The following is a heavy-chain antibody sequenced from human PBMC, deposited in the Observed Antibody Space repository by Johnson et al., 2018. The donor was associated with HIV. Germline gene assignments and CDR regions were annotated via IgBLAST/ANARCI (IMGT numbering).Heavy chain of an antibody. CDR3: ARGERFGGTQEAFDI. J-gene: IGHJ3*02. V-gene: IGHV3-7*01. D-gene: IGHD1-26*01. CDR1: GFTFSNAW. CDR2: IQQDGSEK. Sequence: VQLVESGGGVVQPGASLRLSCAASGFTFSNAWMRWVRQAPGQGLEWVANIQQDGSEKYSVDSVKVRFTISRDNSKNTLYLQMNSLGAEDTAVYYCARGERFGGTQEAFDIWGQGTMVTVSS.